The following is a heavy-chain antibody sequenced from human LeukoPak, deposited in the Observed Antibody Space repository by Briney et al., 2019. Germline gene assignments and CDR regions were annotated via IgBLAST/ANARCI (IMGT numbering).Heavy chain of an antibody. Sequence: SETLSLTCAVYGGSFSGYYWSWIRQPPGKGLEWIGEINHSGSTNYNPSLKSRDTISVDTSKNQFSLKLSSVTAADTAVYYCARGTTVVLYYFDYWGQGTLVTVSS. V-gene: IGHV4-34*01. CDR1: GGSFSGYY. D-gene: IGHD4-23*01. CDR3: ARGTTVVLYYFDY. J-gene: IGHJ4*02. CDR2: INHSGST.